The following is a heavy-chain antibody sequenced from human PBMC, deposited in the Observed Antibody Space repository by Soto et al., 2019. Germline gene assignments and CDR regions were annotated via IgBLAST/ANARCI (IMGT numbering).Heavy chain of an antibody. D-gene: IGHD4-17*01. CDR1: GFNINNFA. J-gene: IGHJ4*02. CDR2: ISSSGNP. V-gene: IGHV3-23*01. CDR3: VRRDPLGPVRSGLAL. Sequence: GGSLRLSCAASGFNINNFAMIWVRQAPGRRLEYVSGISSSGNPYYTDSVKGRFTLSRDNSRNTVYLQMDGLRAEDMAIYFCVRRDPLGPVRSGLALWGQGALVTVSS.